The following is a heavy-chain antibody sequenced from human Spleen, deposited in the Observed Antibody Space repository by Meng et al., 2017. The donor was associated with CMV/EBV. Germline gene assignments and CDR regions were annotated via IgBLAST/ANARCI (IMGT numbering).Heavy chain of an antibody. Sequence: GGSLRLSCAASGFTVRSTYMTWVRQAPGKGLDWVSVIYTSGSTDYADSVKGRFIISRDTSKNTVYLQMNSLRAEDTAVYYCARDLEWTYYFDYWGQGTLVTVSS. V-gene: IGHV3-66*01. CDR3: ARDLEWTYYFDY. D-gene: IGHD3-3*01. J-gene: IGHJ4*02. CDR1: GFTVRSTY. CDR2: IYTSGST.